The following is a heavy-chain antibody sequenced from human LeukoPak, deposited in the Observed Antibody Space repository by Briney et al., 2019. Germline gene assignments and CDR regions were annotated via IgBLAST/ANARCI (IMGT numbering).Heavy chain of an antibody. Sequence: ASVKVSCKASGYTFTNYGITWVRQAPGQGLEWMGWISAYNGNTNYAQKFQGRVTMTTDTSTTTAYMDLRSLRSDDTVVYYCARDGPLILGAADYYSYFYMDVWGKGTTVTVS. J-gene: IGHJ6*03. CDR1: GYTFTNYG. CDR3: ARDGPLILGAADYYSYFYMDV. D-gene: IGHD1-26*01. V-gene: IGHV1-18*04. CDR2: ISAYNGNT.